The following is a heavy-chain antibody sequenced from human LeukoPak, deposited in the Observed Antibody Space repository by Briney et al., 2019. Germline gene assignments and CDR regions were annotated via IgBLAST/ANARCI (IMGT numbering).Heavy chain of an antibody. CDR2: INHSGST. CDR1: GGSFSGYY. J-gene: IGHJ6*02. D-gene: IGHD2-2*02. V-gene: IGHV4-34*01. Sequence: SETLSLTCAVYGGSFSGYYWSWIRQPPGKGLEWIGEINHSGSTNYNPSLKSRVTISVDTSKNQFSLELSSVTAADTAVYYCARGLRGYCSSTSCYTSAYYGMDVWGQGTTVTVSS. CDR3: ARGLRGYCSSTSCYTSAYYGMDV.